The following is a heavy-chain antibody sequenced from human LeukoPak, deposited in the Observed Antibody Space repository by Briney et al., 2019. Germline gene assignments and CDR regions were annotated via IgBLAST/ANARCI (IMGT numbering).Heavy chain of an antibody. CDR1: GGSISSVNYY. Sequence: SQTLSLTCTVSGGSISSVNYYWSWIRQPAGKGPEWIGRIRSSGSTNYSPSLKSRVTILVDTSKHQFSLKLNSVTAADTAVYYCVSGGSSDASEFDYWGQGTLVTVSS. D-gene: IGHD3-16*01. CDR3: VSGGSSDASEFDY. V-gene: IGHV4-61*02. CDR2: IRSSGST. J-gene: IGHJ4*02.